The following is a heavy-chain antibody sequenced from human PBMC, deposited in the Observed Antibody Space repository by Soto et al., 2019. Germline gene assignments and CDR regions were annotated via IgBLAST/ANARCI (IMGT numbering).Heavy chain of an antibody. Sequence: SETLSLTCTVSGGSISSSSYYWGWIRQPPGKGLEWIGSIYYSGSTYYNPSLKSRVTISVDTSKNQFSLKLSSVTAADTAVYYCARFYYDSGYDAFDIWGQGTMVTVSS. V-gene: IGHV4-39*01. CDR1: GGSISSSSYY. D-gene: IGHD3-22*01. CDR3: ARFYYDSGYDAFDI. J-gene: IGHJ3*02. CDR2: IYYSGST.